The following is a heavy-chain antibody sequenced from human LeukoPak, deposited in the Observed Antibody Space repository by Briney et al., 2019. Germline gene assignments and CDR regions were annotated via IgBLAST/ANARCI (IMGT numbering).Heavy chain of an antibody. CDR3: ARLNSGWLDAFDI. J-gene: IGHJ3*02. CDR1: GGSISSYY. D-gene: IGHD6-19*01. V-gene: IGHV4-4*09. CDR2: IYTSGST. Sequence: PSETLSLTCTVSGGSISSYYWSWIRQPPGKGLEGIGYIYTSGSTNYNPSLKSRVTISVDTSKNQFSLKLSSVTAADTAVYYCARLNSGWLDAFDIWGQGTMVTVSS.